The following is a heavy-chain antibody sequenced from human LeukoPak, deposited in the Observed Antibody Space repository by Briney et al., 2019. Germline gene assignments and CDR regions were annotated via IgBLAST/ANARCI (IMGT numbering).Heavy chain of an antibody. J-gene: IGHJ4*02. D-gene: IGHD2-2*02. Sequence: GGSLRLSCAASGFTFSDYAMNWVRQAPGKGLEWVSTISGSGGNTYYAGSVKGRFTISRDNSKNTLYLQMNSLRAEDTAVYYCAKLHTLNSDYWGQGTLVTVSS. CDR1: GFTFSDYA. V-gene: IGHV3-23*01. CDR2: ISGSGGNT. CDR3: AKLHTLNSDY.